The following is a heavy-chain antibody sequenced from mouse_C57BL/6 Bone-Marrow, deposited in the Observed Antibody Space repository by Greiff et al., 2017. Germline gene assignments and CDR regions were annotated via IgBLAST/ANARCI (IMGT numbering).Heavy chain of an antibody. J-gene: IGHJ3*01. CDR3: ARWDGGYYGAY. D-gene: IGHD2-3*01. CDR2: IDPSDSYT. V-gene: IGHV1-69*01. CDR1: GYTFTSYW. Sequence: QVQLQQPGAELVMPGASVKLSCKASGYTFTSYWMHWVKQRPGQGLEWIGEIDPSDSYTNYNQKFKGKSTLTVDKSSSTAYMQLSSLTSEDSAVYYCARWDGGYYGAYWGQGTLVTVSA.